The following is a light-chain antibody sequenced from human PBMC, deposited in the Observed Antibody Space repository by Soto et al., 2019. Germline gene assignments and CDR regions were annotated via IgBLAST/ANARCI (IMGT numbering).Light chain of an antibody. CDR3: QQYRRLPQIP. CDR2: GAS. CDR1: QPVTGNY. V-gene: IGKV3-20*01. J-gene: IGKJ3*01. Sequence: EIVLTQSPGTVYLSPGERANLSCRASQPVTGNYLAWYQHAPGQSPRLLIYGASVRATGIPDRFSGSGSGTDFTLTISRREPEEFAVYYCQQYRRLPQIPFGPGTKVDIK.